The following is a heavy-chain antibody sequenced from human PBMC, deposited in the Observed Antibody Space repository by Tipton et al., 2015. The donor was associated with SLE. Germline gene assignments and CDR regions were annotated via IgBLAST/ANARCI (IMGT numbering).Heavy chain of an antibody. J-gene: IGHJ5*02. D-gene: IGHD2-15*01. CDR3: TTVTRSVPIST. Sequence: SLRLSCAASGFRLSYYWMGWVRQAPGMGLEWVATIKYDGSETAYVGSVKGRFTISRDNAKNSLFLQMNSLRAEDTAVYYCTTVTRSVPISTWGQGTLVTVS. CDR2: IKYDGSET. V-gene: IGHV3-7*01. CDR1: GFRLSYYW.